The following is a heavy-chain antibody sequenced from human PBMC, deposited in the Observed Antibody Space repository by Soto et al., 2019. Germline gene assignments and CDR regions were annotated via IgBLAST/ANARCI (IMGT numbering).Heavy chain of an antibody. CDR1: GGSISSSSYY. CDR2: IYYSGST. CDR3: ARSIYSSSWRSRWFDP. D-gene: IGHD6-13*01. J-gene: IGHJ5*02. V-gene: IGHV4-39*01. Sequence: QLQLQESGPGLVKPSETLSLTCTVSGGSISSSSYYWGWIRQPPGKGLEWIGSIYYSGSTYYNPSLKSRVTISVDTSKNQFSLKLSSVTAADTAVYYCARSIYSSSWRSRWFDPWGQGTLVTVSS.